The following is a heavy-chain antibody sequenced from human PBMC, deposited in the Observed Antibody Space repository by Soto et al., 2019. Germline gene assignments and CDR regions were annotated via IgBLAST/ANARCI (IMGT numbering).Heavy chain of an antibody. CDR2: IIPIFGTA. Sequence: QVQLVQSGAEVKKPGSSVKVSCKASGGTFSSYAISWVRQAPGQGLEWMGGIIPIFGTANYAQKLQGRVTITADESTSTAYMELSSLRSEDTAVYCCARGDYVGNNKWFDPWGQGPMVTVSS. CDR1: GGTFSSYA. J-gene: IGHJ5*02. D-gene: IGHD4-17*01. V-gene: IGHV1-69*12. CDR3: ARGDYVGNNKWFDP.